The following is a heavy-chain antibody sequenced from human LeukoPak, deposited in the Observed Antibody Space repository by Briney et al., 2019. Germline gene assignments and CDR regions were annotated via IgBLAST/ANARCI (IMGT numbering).Heavy chain of an antibody. Sequence: SVTLSLTCTVSGGSISSSYWSWIRQPPGKGLEWIGYIHYSGSTNYNPSLKSRATISGDTSKAHFSLKLSSATATDTAAYYCARHDPGWFDTWGQGTLVTVSS. V-gene: IGHV4-59*08. D-gene: IGHD3-10*01. CDR1: GGSISSSY. CDR3: ARHDPGWFDT. CDR2: IHYSGST. J-gene: IGHJ5*02.